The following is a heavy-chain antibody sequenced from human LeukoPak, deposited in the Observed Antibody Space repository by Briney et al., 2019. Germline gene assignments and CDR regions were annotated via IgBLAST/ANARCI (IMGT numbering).Heavy chain of an antibody. J-gene: IGHJ4*02. V-gene: IGHV3-23*01. CDR3: AKRDISNYYYSFDDY. CDR1: GFTFSSYA. D-gene: IGHD3-22*01. Sequence: GGSLRLSCAASGFTFSSYAMSWVRQAPGKGLEWVSPISGRDDSAYYADSVKGRFTISRDNSKNTLYLQMNSLRADDTAVYYCAKRDISNYYYSFDDYWGQGTLVTVSS. CDR2: ISGRDDSA.